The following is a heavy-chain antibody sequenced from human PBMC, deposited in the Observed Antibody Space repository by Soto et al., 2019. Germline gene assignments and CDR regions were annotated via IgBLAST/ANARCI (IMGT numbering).Heavy chain of an antibody. Sequence: ASVKVSCKASGYTFTSYAMHWVRQAPGQRLEWMGWINAGNGNTKYSQKLQGRVTMTTDTSTSTAYMELRSLRSDDTAVYYCAREGYSGYGPQEFDPWGQGTLVTVSS. CDR3: AREGYSGYGPQEFDP. D-gene: IGHD5-12*01. CDR1: GYTFTSYA. V-gene: IGHV1-3*01. J-gene: IGHJ5*02. CDR2: INAGNGNT.